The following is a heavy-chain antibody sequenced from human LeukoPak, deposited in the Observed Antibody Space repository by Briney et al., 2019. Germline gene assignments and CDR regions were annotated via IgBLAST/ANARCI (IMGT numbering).Heavy chain of an antibody. CDR1: GYTFDRSW. CDR3: VRQIAVAGRTTSEYWYCIDV. Sequence: GESLKISCQASGYTFDRSWIGWVRQMPGKGFQWLGIVYPRDSDTRYSPSVQGHVTITADTSIDTAYLQWRSLRASDTANYFRVRQIAVAGRTTSEYWYCIDVWGKGTAVTVSS. D-gene: IGHD6-19*01. V-gene: IGHV5-51*01. CDR2: VYPRDSDT. J-gene: IGHJ6*03.